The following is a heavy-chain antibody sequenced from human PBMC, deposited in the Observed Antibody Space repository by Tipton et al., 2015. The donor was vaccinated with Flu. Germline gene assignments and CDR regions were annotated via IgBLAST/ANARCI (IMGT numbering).Heavy chain of an antibody. V-gene: IGHV4-59*01. CDR1: GGSITSYY. CDR2: IYYDESA. CDR3: ARMDYGGNPHRNYYFYYGLDV. J-gene: IGHJ6*02. D-gene: IGHD4-23*01. Sequence: TLSLTCSVSGGSITSYYWTWIRQPPGKGLEWIGNIYYDESANYNPSLRSRITISTDMSKNEFSLELSSVTAADTAMYYCARMDYGGNPHRNYYFYYGLDVWGQGTAITVS.